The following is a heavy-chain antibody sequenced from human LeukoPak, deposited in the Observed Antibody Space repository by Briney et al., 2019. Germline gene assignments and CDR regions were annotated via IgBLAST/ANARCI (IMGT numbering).Heavy chain of an antibody. CDR3: AREDGYCSGGNCYSYFDS. CDR2: IKQDGSEK. V-gene: IGHV3-7*01. J-gene: IGHJ4*02. D-gene: IGHD2-15*01. CDR1: GFTFSSYW. Sequence: GGSLRLSCAASGFTFSSYWMSWVRQAPGKGLEWVANIKQDGSEKYYVDSVKGRFTISRDNAKNSLYLQMNSLRAEDTAVYYCAREDGYCSGGNCYSYFDSWGQGTLVTVSS.